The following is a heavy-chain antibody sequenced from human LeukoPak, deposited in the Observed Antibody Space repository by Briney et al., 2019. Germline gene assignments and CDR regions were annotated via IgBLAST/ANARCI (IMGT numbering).Heavy chain of an antibody. V-gene: IGHV4-4*07. Sequence: SETLSLTCTVSGGSINGYYWSWIRQPAGRGLEWIGRIYSNVRTNYNPSLKSRVTLSVDTSKNQFSLKLSSVTAADTAVYYCARDAIADDSGSCFESWGQGTLVTVSS. CDR2: IYSNVRT. D-gene: IGHD2-21*01. J-gene: IGHJ4*02. CDR1: GGSINGYY. CDR3: ARDAIADDSGSCFES.